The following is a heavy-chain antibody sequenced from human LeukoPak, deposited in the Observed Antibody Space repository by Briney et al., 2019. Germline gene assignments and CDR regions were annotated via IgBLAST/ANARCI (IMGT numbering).Heavy chain of an antibody. CDR3: ARDNDSRDPPHFDY. J-gene: IGHJ4*02. CDR1: GYTFTSYG. CDR2: ISAYNGNT. Sequence: ASVKVSCKASGYTFTSYGISWVRQAPGQGLEWMGWISAYNGNTNYAQKLQGRVTMTTDTSTSTAYMELRSLRSEDTAVYYCARDNDSRDPPHFDYWGQGTLVTVSS. V-gene: IGHV1-18*01. D-gene: IGHD3-16*01.